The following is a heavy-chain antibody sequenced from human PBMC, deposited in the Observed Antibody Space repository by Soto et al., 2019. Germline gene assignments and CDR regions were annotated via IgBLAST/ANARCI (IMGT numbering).Heavy chain of an antibody. J-gene: IGHJ6*02. V-gene: IGHV1-2*04. CDR2: INPNSGGT. Sequence: GASVKVSCKASGYTFTGYYMHWVRQAPGQGLEWMGWINPNSGGTNYAQKFQGWVTMTRDTSISTAYMELSRLRSDDTAVYYCARGLSLPYYYYGMDVWGQGTTVTVSS. CDR3: ARGLSLPYYYYGMDV. CDR1: GYTFTGYY.